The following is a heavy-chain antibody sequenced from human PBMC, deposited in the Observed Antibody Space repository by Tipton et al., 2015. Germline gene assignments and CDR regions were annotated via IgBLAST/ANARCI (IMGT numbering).Heavy chain of an antibody. J-gene: IGHJ6*02. D-gene: IGHD5-24*01. Sequence: TLSLTCSVSGGSVSSANYYWSWIRQPPGKGLEWMGYISYRGSTHYNPSLKSRVSISLDTSKNHFSLSLTSVTAADTSIYYCARDLEHGMDVWGQGSTVTVSS. V-gene: IGHV4-61*03. CDR3: ARDLEHGMDV. CDR2: ISYRGST. CDR1: GGSVSSANYY.